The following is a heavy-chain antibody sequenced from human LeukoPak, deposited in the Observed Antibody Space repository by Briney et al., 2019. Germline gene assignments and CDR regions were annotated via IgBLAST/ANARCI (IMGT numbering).Heavy chain of an antibody. D-gene: IGHD3-22*01. V-gene: IGHV3-48*03. Sequence: PGGSLRLSCAASGFTFSSYEINWVRQAPGKGLEWVSYISSSGRSIYNADSVKGRFTISRDNAKNSLYLQMNSLRAEDTAVYYCARLDSSGFDYWGQGTLVTASS. CDR1: GFTFSSYE. CDR3: ARLDSSGFDY. J-gene: IGHJ4*02. CDR2: ISSSGRSI.